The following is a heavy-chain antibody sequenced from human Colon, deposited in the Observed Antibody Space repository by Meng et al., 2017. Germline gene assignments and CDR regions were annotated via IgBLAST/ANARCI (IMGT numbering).Heavy chain of an antibody. CDR3: ARFYGSGTFEVHDY. CDR1: GGSVSSASYY. Sequence: QSQLQEPGPGLVRPSETLSLTCNGSGGSVSSASYYWSWIRQPPGKGLEWIGLIHYSGSRNYNPSLKSRVTMSVDTSKNQVSLRLTSVTAADTAVYYCARFYGSGTFEVHDYWGQGTLVTVSS. CDR2: IHYSGSR. J-gene: IGHJ4*02. V-gene: IGHV4-61*01. D-gene: IGHD3-10*01.